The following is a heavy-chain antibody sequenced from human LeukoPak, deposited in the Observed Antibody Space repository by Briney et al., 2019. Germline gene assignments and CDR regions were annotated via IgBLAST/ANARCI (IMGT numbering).Heavy chain of an antibody. J-gene: IGHJ3*02. CDR1: GFTFSSYS. Sequence: PGGTLRLSCTVSGFTFSSYSMNWVRQPPGKGLEWVWSMCSSSYINYADSLKGRFTISRDNAKNSLYLQMNTLTAEDTAVNYWARDGPSSTSLRGAFDIWGQGTMVTVSS. D-gene: IGHD2-2*01. V-gene: IGHV3-21*01. CDR2: MCSSSYI. CDR3: ARDGPSSTSLRGAFDI.